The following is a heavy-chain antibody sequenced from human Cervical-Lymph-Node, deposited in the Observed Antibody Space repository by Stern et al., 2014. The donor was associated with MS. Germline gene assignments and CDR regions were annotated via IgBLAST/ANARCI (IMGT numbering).Heavy chain of an antibody. CDR2: FEQEDGET. CDR1: GHPLSELA. Sequence: QVQLVEYGADVMNPGASVPVSCNVAGHPLSELAMHWLRQLPTRGREGMGEFEQEDGETGYAKQCKGRTSMTEDTYTGTAYMTLTALRAEDTAGEDWEKDRGVKWGPGTLVTVSS. CDR3: EKDRGVK. J-gene: IGHJ4*02. V-gene: IGHV1-24*01. D-gene: IGHD3-10*01.